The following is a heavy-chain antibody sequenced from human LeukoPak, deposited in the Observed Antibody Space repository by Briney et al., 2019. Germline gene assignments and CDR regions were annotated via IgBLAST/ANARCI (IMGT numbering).Heavy chain of an antibody. V-gene: IGHV4-61*02. D-gene: IGHD2-8*02. CDR3: ARVLVGPYWFDP. Sequence: PSQTLSLTCTVSAGSISSGSYYWSWIRQPAGKGLEWIGRIYTSGSTNYNPSLKSRVTISVDTSKNQFSLKLSSVTSADTAVYYCARVLVGPYWFDPWGQGTLVTVSS. J-gene: IGHJ5*02. CDR2: IYTSGST. CDR1: AGSISSGSYY.